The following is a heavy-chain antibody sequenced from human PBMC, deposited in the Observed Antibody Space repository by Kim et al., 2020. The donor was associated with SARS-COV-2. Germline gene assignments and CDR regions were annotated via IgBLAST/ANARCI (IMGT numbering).Heavy chain of an antibody. Sequence: YDPSLKSRVTISVDTSKNQFCLKLSSVTAAGTSVYYCAGGPKVNTAMGDYWGQGTLVTVSS. D-gene: IGHD5-18*01. J-gene: IGHJ4*02. CDR3: AGGPKVNTAMGDY. V-gene: IGHV4-34*01.